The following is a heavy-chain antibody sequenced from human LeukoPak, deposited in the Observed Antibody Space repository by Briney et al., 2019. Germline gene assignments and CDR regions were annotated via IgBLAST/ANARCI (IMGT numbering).Heavy chain of an antibody. CDR1: GFTFSTYW. CDR3: ARFPAIDP. D-gene: IGHD2-2*01. J-gene: IGHJ5*02. Sequence: GGSLRLSCAASGFTFSTYWMSWVRQAPGKGLEWVASIKQDGRERDYVDSVKGRFTISRDNAKNSLYLQMDSLRAEDTAIYYCARFPAIDPWGQGTLVTVSS. V-gene: IGHV3-7*05. CDR2: IKQDGRER.